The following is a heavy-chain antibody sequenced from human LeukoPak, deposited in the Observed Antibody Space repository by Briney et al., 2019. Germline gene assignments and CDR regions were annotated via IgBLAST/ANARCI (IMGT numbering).Heavy chain of an antibody. J-gene: IGHJ5*02. CDR2: ISSSSSYT. CDR1: GFTFSDYY. Sequence: GGSLRLSCAASGFTFSDYYTSWIRQAPGKGLEWVSYISSSSSYTNYADSVKGRFTISRDNAKNSLYLQMNSLRAEDTAVYYCAREASVERWFDPWGQGTLVTVSS. D-gene: IGHD4-23*01. CDR3: AREASVERWFDP. V-gene: IGHV3-11*06.